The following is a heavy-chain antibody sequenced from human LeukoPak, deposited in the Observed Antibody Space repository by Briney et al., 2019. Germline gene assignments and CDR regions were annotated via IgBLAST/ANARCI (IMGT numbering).Heavy chain of an antibody. CDR1: GFTFSSYS. V-gene: IGHV3-21*01. D-gene: IGHD3-10*01. Sequence: PGGSLRLSCAASGFTFSSYSMNWVRQAPGKGLEWVSSISSSSSYIYYADSVKGRFTISRANAKNSLYLQMNSLRAEDTAVYYCARDAGRYGSGSYYNGHFDYWGQGTLVTVSS. CDR3: ARDAGRYGSGSYYNGHFDY. J-gene: IGHJ4*02. CDR2: ISSSSSYI.